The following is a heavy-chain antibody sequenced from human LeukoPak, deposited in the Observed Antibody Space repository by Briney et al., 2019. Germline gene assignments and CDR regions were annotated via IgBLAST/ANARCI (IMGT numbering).Heavy chain of an antibody. D-gene: IGHD3-22*01. V-gene: IGHV1-18*01. J-gene: IGHJ4*02. Sequence: ASVKVSCKSSGFTFSSYGISWVRQAPGQGLEWMGWISAYNGNTNYTQKFQGRVTITTDESTSTAYMELGSLRSEDTAVYYCARELPTYYYDSSGYYYPSTSDYWGQGTLVTVSS. CDR3: ARELPTYYYDSSGYYYPSTSDY. CDR1: GFTFSSYG. CDR2: ISAYNGNT.